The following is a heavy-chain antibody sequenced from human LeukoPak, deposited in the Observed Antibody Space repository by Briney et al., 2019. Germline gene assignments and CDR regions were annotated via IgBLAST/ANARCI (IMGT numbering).Heavy chain of an antibody. J-gene: IGHJ3*02. D-gene: IGHD3-9*01. CDR2: IYYSGST. CDR3: ARGGVYYDILTGYSPDAFDI. Sequence: SETLSLTCTVSGGSISASYWTWIRQPPGKGLEWIGYIYYSGSTNYNPSLKSRVTISVDTSKNQFSLKLSSVTAADTAVYYCARGGVYYDILTGYSPDAFDIWGQGTMVTVSS. V-gene: IGHV4-59*01. CDR1: GGSISASY.